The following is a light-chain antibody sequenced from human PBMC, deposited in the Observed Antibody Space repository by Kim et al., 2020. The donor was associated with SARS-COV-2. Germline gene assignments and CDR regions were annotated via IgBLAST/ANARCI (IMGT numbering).Light chain of an antibody. CDR2: AAS. Sequence: DIQMTQSPSSLSAYVGDRVTITCRASQDIGTYLTWLQHKPGEAPTSLIYAASSLQTGVSSKFSGSGSGTDFSLIISSLQSEDFATYYCQQYYSYPITFGQGTRLEIK. CDR3: QQYYSYPIT. CDR1: QDIGTY. J-gene: IGKJ5*01. V-gene: IGKV1-16*02.